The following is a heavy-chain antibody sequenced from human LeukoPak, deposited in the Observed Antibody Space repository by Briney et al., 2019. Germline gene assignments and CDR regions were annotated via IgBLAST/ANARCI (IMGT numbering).Heavy chain of an antibody. J-gene: IGHJ3*02. V-gene: IGHV3-7*03. Sequence: HPGGSLRLSCVASGFTFSDYWMTWVRQAPGTGLEWVANIKQDGNEKYYVDSVKGRFTISRDNAKNSLHLQMDNLRAEDTAVYYCARPKNRENYWRAFDIWGQGTMVTVSS. CDR3: ARPKNRENYWRAFDI. CDR1: GFTFSDYW. CDR2: IKQDGNEK. D-gene: IGHD1-7*01.